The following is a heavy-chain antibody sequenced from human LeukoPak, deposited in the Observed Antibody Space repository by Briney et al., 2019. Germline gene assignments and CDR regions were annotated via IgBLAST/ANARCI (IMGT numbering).Heavy chain of an antibody. J-gene: IGHJ4*02. D-gene: IGHD3-22*01. CDR2: VFTSGIISGNT. Sequence: SETLSLTCTVSGGSISSYYWSWIRQPPGKGLEWIGRVFTSGIISGNTNYNPSLKSRVTMSVDTSNNQFSLKLRSVTAADTAVYYCARVHYDSSGYYPDYWGQGTLVTVSS. CDR3: ARVHYDSSGYYPDY. CDR1: GGSISSYY. V-gene: IGHV4-4*07.